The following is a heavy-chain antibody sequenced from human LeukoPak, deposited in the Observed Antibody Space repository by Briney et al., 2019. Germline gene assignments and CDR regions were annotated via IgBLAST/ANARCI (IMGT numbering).Heavy chain of an antibody. D-gene: IGHD1-26*01. CDR3: ARIIVGATNYYYYMDV. J-gene: IGHJ6*03. V-gene: IGHV4-59*01. CDR1: GVSISSYY. CDR2: IYYSGST. Sequence: SETLSLTCTVSGVSISSYYWSWIRQPPGKGLEWIGYIYYSGSTNYNPSLKSRVTISVDTSKNQFSLKLSSVTAADTAVYYCARIIVGATNYYYYMDVWGKGTTVTISS.